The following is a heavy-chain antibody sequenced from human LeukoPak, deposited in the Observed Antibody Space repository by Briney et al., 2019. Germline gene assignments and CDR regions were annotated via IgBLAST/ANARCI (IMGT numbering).Heavy chain of an antibody. CDR1: GGSISSSSYY. D-gene: IGHD3-3*01. CDR2: IYYSGST. Sequence: SETLSLTCTVSGGSISSSSYYWGWIRQPPGKGLEWIGSIYYSGSTYYNPSLKSRVTISVDTSKNQFSLKLSSVTAADTAVYYCARDSPDLIEKYYYMDVWSKGTTVTVSS. V-gene: IGHV4-39*07. CDR3: ARDSPDLIEKYYYMDV. J-gene: IGHJ6*03.